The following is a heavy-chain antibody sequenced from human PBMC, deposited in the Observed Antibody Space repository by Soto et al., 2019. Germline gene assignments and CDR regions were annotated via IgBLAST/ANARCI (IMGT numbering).Heavy chain of an antibody. Sequence: GGSLRLSCAASGFTFSSYAMSWVRQAPGKGLEWVSAISGSGGSTYYADSVKGRLTISRDNSKNTLYLQMNSLRAEDTAVYYGSSVATIIFSLDVFDIGGQGTMVTVSS. CDR1: GFTFSSYA. J-gene: IGHJ3*02. CDR2: ISGSGGST. D-gene: IGHD5-12*01. V-gene: IGHV3-23*01. CDR3: SSVATIIFSLDVFDI.